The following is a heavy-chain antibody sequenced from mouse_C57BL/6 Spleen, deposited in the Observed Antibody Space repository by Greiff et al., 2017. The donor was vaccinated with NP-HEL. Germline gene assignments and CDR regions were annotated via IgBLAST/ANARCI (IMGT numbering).Heavy chain of an antibody. CDR1: GYTFTSYW. CDR3: ARLNLRHFDY. Sequence: VKLQQPGAELVKPGASVKLSCKASGYTFTSYWMHWVKQRPGQGLEWIGMIHPNSGSTNYNEKFKSKATLTVDKSSSTAYMQLSSLTSEDSAVYYCARLNLRHFDYWGQGTTLTVSS. CDR2: IHPNSGST. J-gene: IGHJ2*01. D-gene: IGHD5-1*01. V-gene: IGHV1-64*01.